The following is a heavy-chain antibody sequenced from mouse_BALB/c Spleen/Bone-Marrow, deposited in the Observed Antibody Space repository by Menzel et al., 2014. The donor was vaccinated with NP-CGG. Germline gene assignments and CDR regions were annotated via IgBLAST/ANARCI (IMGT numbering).Heavy chain of an antibody. J-gene: IGHJ4*01. CDR3: ARWEYYAMDY. V-gene: IGHV14-3*02. CDR1: GFNIKATY. Sequence: EVQGVESGAELVKPGASVKLSCTASGFNIKATYMHWVKQRPEQGLEWIGRIDPANGNTKYDPKFQGKATITADTSSNTAYLQLSSLTSEDTAVYYCARWEYYAMDYWGQGTSVTVSS. CDR2: IDPANGNT. D-gene: IGHD4-1*01.